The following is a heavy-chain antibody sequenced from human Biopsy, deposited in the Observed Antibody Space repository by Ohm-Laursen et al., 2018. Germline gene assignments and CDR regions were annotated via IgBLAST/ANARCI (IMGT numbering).Heavy chain of an antibody. CDR2: MNPNSANT. CDR1: GYTFTDYD. J-gene: IGHJ6*02. D-gene: IGHD5-12*01. V-gene: IGHV1-8*01. Sequence: SVKVSCKASGYTFTDYDINWVRQATGQGLEWLGWMNPNSANTGYAQKFQGRITMTRNTSISTAYMELSSLRSEDTAVYYCARMGRNLGWIHYYYYGMDVWGQGTTVTVS. CDR3: ARMGRNLGWIHYYYYGMDV.